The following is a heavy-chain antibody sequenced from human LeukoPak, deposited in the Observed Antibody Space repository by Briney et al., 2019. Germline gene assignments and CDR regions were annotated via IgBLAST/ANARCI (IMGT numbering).Heavy chain of an antibody. CDR2: IDEGGSNA. V-gene: IGHV3-74*03. D-gene: IGHD2-21*01. Sequence: GGSLRLSCAASGFTFSNHWMHWVRQAPGKGLVWVSRIDEGGSNAMYADSVKGRFSNSRDNAKNTVNLQMNSLRAEDTGVYYCIRDEALWRLDYWGQGTLVTVSS. CDR3: IRDEALWRLDY. J-gene: IGHJ4*02. CDR1: GFTFSNHW.